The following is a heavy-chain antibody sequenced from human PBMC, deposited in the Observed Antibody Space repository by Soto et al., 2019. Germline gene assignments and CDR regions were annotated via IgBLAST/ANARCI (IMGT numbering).Heavy chain of an antibody. J-gene: IGHJ4*02. CDR1: GGSFSGYY. Sequence: SETLSLTCAVYGGSFSGYYWSWIRQPPGKGLEWIGEINHSGSTNYNPSLKSRVTISVDTSKNQFSLKLSSVTAADTAVYYCAYYGSGSYRKFDYWGQGTLVTVSS. D-gene: IGHD3-10*01. CDR2: INHSGST. V-gene: IGHV4-34*01. CDR3: AYYGSGSYRKFDY.